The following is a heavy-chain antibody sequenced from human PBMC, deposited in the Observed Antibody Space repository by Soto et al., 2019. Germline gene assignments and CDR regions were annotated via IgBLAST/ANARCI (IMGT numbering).Heavy chain of an antibody. J-gene: IGHJ5*01. Sequence: TGGSLRLSCAASGFTFNTFEMSWVRQAPGRGLEWVSFISDDGTRTYYADAVKGRFTISRDNSKYTLYLQMNSLTVEDTAVYACVKGGWLDFWGQGTLVTVSS. D-gene: IGHD3-16*01. CDR3: VKGGWLDF. V-gene: IGHV3-23*01. CDR1: GFTFNTFE. CDR2: ISDDGTRT.